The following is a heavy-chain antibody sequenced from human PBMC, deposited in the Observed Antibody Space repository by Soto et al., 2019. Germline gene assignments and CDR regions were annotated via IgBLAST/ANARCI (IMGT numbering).Heavy chain of an antibody. CDR1: GYPFSDYA. V-gene: IGHV1-3*01. J-gene: IGHJ6*03. Sequence: QVHLVQSGAEVKKPGASVKISCEASGYPFSDYAIHWVRQAPGQRLEWMGRINAGNGNTAYSQPFQGRLTITRDSSARTASLELGSLTSDDSAVYFCARDRDRGDYYYYYMDVWGRGTTVIVSS. CDR3: ARDRDRGDYYYYYMDV. D-gene: IGHD3-10*01. CDR2: INAGNGNT.